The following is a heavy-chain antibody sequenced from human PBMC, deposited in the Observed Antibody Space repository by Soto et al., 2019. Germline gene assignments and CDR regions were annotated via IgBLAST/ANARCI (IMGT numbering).Heavy chain of an antibody. Sequence: EVELVETGGGLIQPGGSLRLSCAASGFTVSSNSMSWVRQAPGKGLEWVSLIYTDGGTYYGDSVKGRFTISRDTSKKTLSLQTTSLRADDTAVYYCARDNSMLGAPFHYWGQGTLVTVSS. CDR2: IYTDGGT. V-gene: IGHV3-53*02. D-gene: IGHD3-16*01. CDR1: GFTVSSNS. CDR3: ARDNSMLGAPFHY. J-gene: IGHJ4*02.